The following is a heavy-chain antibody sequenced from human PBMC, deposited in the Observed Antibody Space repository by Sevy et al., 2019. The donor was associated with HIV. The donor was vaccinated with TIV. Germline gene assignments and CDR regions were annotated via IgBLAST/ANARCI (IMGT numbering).Heavy chain of an antibody. CDR2: ISSSSSYI. CDR3: ARDAALSNYYDSSDYPNAFDI. J-gene: IGHJ3*02. CDR1: GFTFSSYS. V-gene: IGHV3-21*01. D-gene: IGHD3-22*01. Sequence: GGSLRLSCAASGFTFSSYSMNWVRQAPGKGLEWVSSISSSSSYIYYADSVKGRFTISRDNAKNSLYRQMNSLRAEDTAVYYCARDAALSNYYDSSDYPNAFDIWGQGTMVTVSS.